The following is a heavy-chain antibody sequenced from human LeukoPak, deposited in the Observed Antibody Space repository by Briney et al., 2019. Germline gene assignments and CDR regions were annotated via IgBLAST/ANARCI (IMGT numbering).Heavy chain of an antibody. Sequence: GGPQRLFCAASGFIFSSYRMHWLRQATGKGLEGVTVISYDGSNKYYADSVKGRFTISRDNSKNTLYLQINSLRAEDTAVYCCASSLYCSGGSCYEGLSWFDPWGQGTLVTVSS. CDR3: ASSLYCSGGSCYEGLSWFDP. V-gene: IGHV3-30*03. J-gene: IGHJ5*02. D-gene: IGHD2-15*01. CDR2: ISYDGSNK. CDR1: GFIFSSYR.